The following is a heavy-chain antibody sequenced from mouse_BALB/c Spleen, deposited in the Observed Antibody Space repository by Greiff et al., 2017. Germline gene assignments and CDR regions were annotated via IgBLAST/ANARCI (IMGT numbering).Heavy chain of an antibody. Sequence: EVQRVESGAELVKPGASVKLSCTASGFNIKDTYMHWVKQRPEQGLEWIGWIDPENGNTIYDPKFQGKASITADTSSNTAYLQLSSLTSEDTAVYYCARGSSGYGVAYWGQGTLVTVSA. D-gene: IGHD3-1*01. CDR2: IDPENGNT. CDR1: GFNIKDTY. J-gene: IGHJ3*01. V-gene: IGHV14-3*02. CDR3: ARGSSGYGVAY.